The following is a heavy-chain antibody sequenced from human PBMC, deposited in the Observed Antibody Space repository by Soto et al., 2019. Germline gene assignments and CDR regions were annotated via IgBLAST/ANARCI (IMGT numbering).Heavy chain of an antibody. D-gene: IGHD1-1*01. V-gene: IGHV3-30-3*01. CDR2: ISYDGSNK. Sequence: QVQLVESGGGVVQPGRSLRLSCAASGFSFSSYAMHWVRQAPGKGLEWVAVISYDGSNKYYADSVKGRFTISTDNSKNTLYLQMISLRAEDTAVYYCARDHLQSTPRMIPGGYWGQGTLVTVSS. CDR3: ARDHLQSTPRMIPGGY. CDR1: GFSFSSYA. J-gene: IGHJ4*02.